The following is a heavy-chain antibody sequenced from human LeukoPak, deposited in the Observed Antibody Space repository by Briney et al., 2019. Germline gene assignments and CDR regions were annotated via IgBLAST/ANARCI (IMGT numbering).Heavy chain of an antibody. V-gene: IGHV3-9*01. CDR3: AKYRWGLTTVTTGAWFDP. CDR2: ISWNSGSI. J-gene: IGHJ5*02. D-gene: IGHD4-17*01. Sequence: GGSLRLSCAASGFTFGDYAMHWVRQAPGKGLEWVSGISWNSGSIGYADSVKGRFTISRDNAKNSLYLQMNSLRAEDTALYYCAKYRWGLTTVTTGAWFDPWGQGTLVTVSS. CDR1: GFTFGDYA.